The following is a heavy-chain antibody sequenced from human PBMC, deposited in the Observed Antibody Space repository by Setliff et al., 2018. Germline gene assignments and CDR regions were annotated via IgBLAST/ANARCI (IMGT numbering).Heavy chain of an antibody. D-gene: IGHD6-19*01. CDR1: GGSISSYY. Sequence: SETLSLTCTVSGGSISSYYWSRIRQPPGKGLEWIGYIYYSGSTNYNPSLKSRVTISLDTSKNQFSLKLSSVTAADTAVYYCARGSSGWYSGAFDIWGQGTMVTVSS. J-gene: IGHJ3*02. CDR2: IYYSGST. CDR3: ARGSSGWYSGAFDI. V-gene: IGHV4-59*08.